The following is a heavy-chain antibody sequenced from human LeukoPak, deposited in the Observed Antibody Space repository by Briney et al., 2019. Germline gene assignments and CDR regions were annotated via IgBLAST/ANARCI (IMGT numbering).Heavy chain of an antibody. CDR2: FDPEDGER. Sequence: GASVTGSCTVSGYTLTELSMHWVRQAPGKGLEWMGGFDPEDGERLYAQKLQGRVTMTEDTSTDTAYMELSSLRSEDTAVYYSAAQWLVRGLGCYFDYWGQGTLVTVSS. CDR3: AAQWLVRGLGCYFDY. D-gene: IGHD6-19*01. V-gene: IGHV1-24*01. CDR1: GYTLTELS. J-gene: IGHJ4*02.